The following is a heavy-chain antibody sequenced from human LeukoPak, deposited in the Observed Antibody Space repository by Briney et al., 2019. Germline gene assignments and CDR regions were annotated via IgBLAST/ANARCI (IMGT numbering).Heavy chain of an antibody. Sequence: PSETLSLTCTVSGGSISSSSYYWGWIRQPPGKGLEWIGSIYYSGSTYYNPSLKSRVTISVDTSKNQFSLKLSSVTAADTAVYYCARQDYYDSSGYYYPSYFDYWGQGTLFTVSS. CDR3: ARQDYYDSSGYYYPSYFDY. D-gene: IGHD3-22*01. V-gene: IGHV4-39*01. CDR1: GGSISSSSYY. J-gene: IGHJ4*02. CDR2: IYYSGST.